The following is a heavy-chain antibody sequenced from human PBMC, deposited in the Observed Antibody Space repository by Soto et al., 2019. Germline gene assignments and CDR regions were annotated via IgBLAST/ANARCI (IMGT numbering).Heavy chain of an antibody. Sequence: EVQLLESGGGLVQPGGSLRLSCAASGFTFSSYAMSWVRQAPGKGLEWVSAISGSGGSTYYADSVKGRFTISRDNSKNTLYLQMNSLRAEDTAVYYCASHLGYYDSSGVLWGYCLDYWGQGTLVTVSS. J-gene: IGHJ4*02. V-gene: IGHV3-23*01. D-gene: IGHD3-22*01. CDR2: ISGSGGST. CDR1: GFTFSSYA. CDR3: ASHLGYYDSSGVLWGYCLDY.